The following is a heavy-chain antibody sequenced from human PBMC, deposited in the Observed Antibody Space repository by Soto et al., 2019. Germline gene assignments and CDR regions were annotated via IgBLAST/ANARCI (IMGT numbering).Heavy chain of an antibody. CDR1: GGTINSTSYY. V-gene: IGHV4-39*01. CDR3: ARLTLTIIAV. J-gene: IGHJ4*02. D-gene: IGHD3-22*01. Sequence: QLQLQESGPGLVKPSETLSLTCTVSGGTINSTSYYWGWIRQPPGKGLEWIGSIYYSGSTYYNPSLQSRVTISVDTSKTQFSLRLRSVTAADTAVYYCARLTLTIIAVWRQGTLVTVSS. CDR2: IYYSGST.